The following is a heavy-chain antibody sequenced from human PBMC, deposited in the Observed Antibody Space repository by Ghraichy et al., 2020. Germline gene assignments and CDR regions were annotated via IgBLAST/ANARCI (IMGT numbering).Heavy chain of an antibody. D-gene: IGHD2-2*01. CDR2: INHSGST. J-gene: IGHJ6*03. V-gene: IGHV4-34*01. CDR3: ASRKYQLLSIMYYMDV. CDR1: GGSFSGYY. Sequence: SETLSLTCAVYGGSFSGYYWSWIRQPPGKGLEWIGEINHSGSTNYNPSLKSRVTISVDTSKNQFSLKLSSVTAADTAVYYCASRKYQLLSIMYYMDVWGKGTTVTVSS.